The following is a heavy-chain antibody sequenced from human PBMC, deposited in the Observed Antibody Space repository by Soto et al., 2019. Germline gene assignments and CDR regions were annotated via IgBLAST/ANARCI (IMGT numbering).Heavy chain of an antibody. V-gene: IGHV3-74*01. CDR1: GFTFSSSW. CDR3: ARGLKNYYGMDV. Sequence: GGSLRLSCAASGFTFSSSWMHWVRQAPGKGLVWVSRINSDGSGAYYADPVKGRFTISRDNAKNTVYLQMNSLRAEDTALYYCARGLKNYYGMDVWGQGTTVTVSS. CDR2: INSDGSGA. J-gene: IGHJ6*02.